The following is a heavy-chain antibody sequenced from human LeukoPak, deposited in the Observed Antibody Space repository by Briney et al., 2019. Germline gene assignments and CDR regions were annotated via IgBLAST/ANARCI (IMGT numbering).Heavy chain of an antibody. Sequence: SETLSLTCAVYGGSFSGYYWSWIRQPPGKGXXXXXXXXXXGSTNYNPSLKSRVTISVDTSKNQFSLKLSSVTAADTAVYYCARASCSSTSCSRGWYFDLWGRGTLVTVSS. CDR2: XXXXGST. CDR1: GGSFSGYY. V-gene: IGHV4-34*01. CDR3: ARASCSSTSCSRGWYFDL. D-gene: IGHD2-2*01. J-gene: IGHJ2*01.